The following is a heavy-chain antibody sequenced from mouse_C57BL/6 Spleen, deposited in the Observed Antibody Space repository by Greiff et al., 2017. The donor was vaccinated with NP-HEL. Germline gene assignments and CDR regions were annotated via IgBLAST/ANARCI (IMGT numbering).Heavy chain of an antibody. V-gene: IGHV1-80*01. Sequence: QVHVKQSGAELVKPGASVKISCKASGYAFSSYWMNWVKQRPGKGLEWIGQIYPGDGDTNYNGKFKGKATLTADKSSSTAYMQLSSLTSEDSAVYFCARRGDYAAMDYWGQGTSVTVSS. CDR3: ARRGDYAAMDY. CDR1: GYAFSSYW. J-gene: IGHJ4*01. CDR2: IYPGDGDT. D-gene: IGHD1-1*02.